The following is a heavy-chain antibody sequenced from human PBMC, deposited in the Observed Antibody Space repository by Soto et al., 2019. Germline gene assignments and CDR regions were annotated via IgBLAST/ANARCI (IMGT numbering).Heavy chain of an antibody. V-gene: IGHV3-30*04. CDR1: GFTFSSYA. CDR2: ISYDGSNK. J-gene: IGHJ3*02. Sequence: GGSLRLSCAASGFTFSSYAMHWVRQAPGKGLEWVAVISYDGSNKYYADSVKGRFTISRDNSKNTLYLQMNSLRAEDTAVYYCARDKGYSSGWYAFDIWGQGTMVTVSS. CDR3: ARDKGYSSGWYAFDI. D-gene: IGHD6-19*01.